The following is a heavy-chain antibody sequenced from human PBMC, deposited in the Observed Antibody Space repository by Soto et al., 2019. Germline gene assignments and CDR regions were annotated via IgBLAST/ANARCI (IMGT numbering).Heavy chain of an antibody. Sequence: LRLSCAASGFTFRTYSMDWVRQAPGKGLEWVSSISSSSTYIYYADSVKGRFTISRDNVKNSLYLQMNSLRAEDTAVYYCAKEAGYSSSPNAFDIWGQGTMVTVSS. CDR3: AKEAGYSSSPNAFDI. D-gene: IGHD6-13*01. V-gene: IGHV3-21*01. CDR1: GFTFRTYS. CDR2: ISSSSTYI. J-gene: IGHJ3*02.